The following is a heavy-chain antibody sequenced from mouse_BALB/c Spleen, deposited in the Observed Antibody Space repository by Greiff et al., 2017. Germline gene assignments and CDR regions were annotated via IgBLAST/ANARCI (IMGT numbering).Heavy chain of an antibody. V-gene: IGHV1-39*01. CDR1: GYSFTGYN. CDR2: IVPYYGGT. D-gene: IGHD2-10*02. Sequence: EVQLQQSGPELEKPGASVKISCKASGYSFTGYNMNWVKQSNGKSLEWIGNIVPYYGGTSYNQKFKGKATLTVDKSSSTAYMQLKRLTSEDSAVYSYARRGYGNNYAMDYWGQGTSVTVSS. CDR3: ARRGYGNNYAMDY. J-gene: IGHJ4*01.